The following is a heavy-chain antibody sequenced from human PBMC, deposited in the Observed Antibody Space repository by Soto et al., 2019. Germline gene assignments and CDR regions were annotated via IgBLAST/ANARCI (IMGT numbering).Heavy chain of an antibody. D-gene: IGHD3-3*01. Sequence: GASVKVSCKASGYTFTGYYMHWVRQAPGQGLEWMGWINPNSGGTNYAQKFQGGVTMTRDTSISTAYMELSRLRSDDTAVYYCARSPRFPLAGYYYGMDVWGQGTTVTVSS. J-gene: IGHJ6*02. CDR1: GYTFTGYY. V-gene: IGHV1-2*02. CDR3: ARSPRFPLAGYYYGMDV. CDR2: INPNSGGT.